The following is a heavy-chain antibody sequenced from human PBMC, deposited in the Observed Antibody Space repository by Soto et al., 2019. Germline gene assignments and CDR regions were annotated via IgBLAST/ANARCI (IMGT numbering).Heavy chain of an antibody. V-gene: IGHV3-7*03. CDR1: GFSFRNYW. CDR2: IKHDGSET. D-gene: IGHD4-17*01. J-gene: IGHJ4*02. Sequence: EVQLVESGGGLVQPGGSLRLSCAASGFSFRNYWMSWVRQAPGKGLEWVLSIKHDGSETYSVDSVKGRFTSSRDNAENSVYLQMHSLRAEDTAVDFCAKGYGYYFDSWGQGTLVTVSS. CDR3: AKGYGYYFDS.